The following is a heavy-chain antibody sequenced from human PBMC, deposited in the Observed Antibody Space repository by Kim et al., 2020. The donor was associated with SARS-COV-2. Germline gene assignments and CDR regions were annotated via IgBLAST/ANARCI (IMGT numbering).Heavy chain of an antibody. CDR2: I. V-gene: IGHV3-11*01. CDR3: ARVKGVVNLDY. Sequence: IYYADSVKGRFTISRDNAKNSLYLQMNSLRAEDTAVYYCARVKGVVNLDYWGQGTLVTVSS. D-gene: IGHD3-3*01. J-gene: IGHJ4*02.